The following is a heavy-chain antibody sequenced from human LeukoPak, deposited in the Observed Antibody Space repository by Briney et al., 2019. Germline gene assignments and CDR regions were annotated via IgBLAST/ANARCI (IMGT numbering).Heavy chain of an antibody. V-gene: IGHV4-59*01. Sequence: PSETLSLTCTASGGSISGYYWSWFRQPPGKGLEWMGYIYYIGSTNYNPSLKSRVNISVDTSKNQFSLKLSSVTAADTAVYYCARGERKYSYGQEVNWFDPWGQGTLVTVSS. CDR2: IYYIGST. CDR3: ARGERKYSYGQEVNWFDP. J-gene: IGHJ5*02. CDR1: GGSISGYY. D-gene: IGHD5-18*01.